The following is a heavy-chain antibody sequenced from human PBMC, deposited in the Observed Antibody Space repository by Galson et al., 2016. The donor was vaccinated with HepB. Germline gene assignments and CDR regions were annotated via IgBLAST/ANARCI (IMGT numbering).Heavy chain of an antibody. D-gene: IGHD6-13*01. V-gene: IGHV3-53*01. CDR3: SRDREGIEPATSLGLGYYYNYYMDV. Sequence: SLRLSCAASGFTVSSNYMSWVRQAPGKGLEWVSVINSGGSTYHSDSVKGRFTISRDNSKNTLYLQMNSLRAEDTAVYYCSRDREGIEPATSLGLGYYYNYYMDVWGKGTTVTVSS. CDR2: INSGGST. J-gene: IGHJ6*03. CDR1: GFTVSSNY.